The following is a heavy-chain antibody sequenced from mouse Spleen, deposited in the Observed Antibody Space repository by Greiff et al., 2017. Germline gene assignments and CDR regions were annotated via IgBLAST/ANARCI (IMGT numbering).Heavy chain of an antibody. J-gene: IGHJ2*01. D-gene: IGHD1-1*01. CDR1: GFTFSDYG. V-gene: IGHV5-17*01. CDR2: ISSSSSTI. Sequence: EVKLVESGGGLVKPGGSLKLSCAASGFTFSDYGMHWVRQAPGKGLEWVSYISSSSSTIYYADTVKGRFTITRDNAKNTLFLQMTSLRSEDTAMYYCARGNDGSSYFDYWGQGTTLTVSS. CDR3: ARGNDGSSYFDY.